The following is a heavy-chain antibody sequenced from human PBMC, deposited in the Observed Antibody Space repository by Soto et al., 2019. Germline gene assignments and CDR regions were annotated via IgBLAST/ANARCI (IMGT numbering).Heavy chain of an antibody. J-gene: IGHJ4*02. D-gene: IGHD1-1*01. CDR3: VRSGDNYNLLDY. CDR2: SSNSGSFT. V-gene: IGHV3-11*06. Sequence: LRLSCAASGFTFSDYYMSWIRQAPGKGLEWIGYSSNSGSFTRYADSVKGRFSISRDNAKKSLYLQINSLRGEDTAIYYCVRSGDNYNLLDYWGQGTPVTVSS. CDR1: GFTFSDYY.